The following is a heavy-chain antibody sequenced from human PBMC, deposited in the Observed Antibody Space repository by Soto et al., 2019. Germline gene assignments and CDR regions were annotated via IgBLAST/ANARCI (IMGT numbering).Heavy chain of an antibody. CDR2: ISYDEGNK. Sequence: GGSLRLSCAASGFTFITYGMHWVRQAPGKGLEWVAVISYDEGNKYYADSVKGRFTISRDNSKNTLYLQMNNLRPEDTAVYYCAKVHSSSTPHYDGMDVWGQGTTVTVSS. V-gene: IGHV3-30*18. CDR3: AKVHSSSTPHYDGMDV. CDR1: GFTFITYG. J-gene: IGHJ6*02. D-gene: IGHD6-6*01.